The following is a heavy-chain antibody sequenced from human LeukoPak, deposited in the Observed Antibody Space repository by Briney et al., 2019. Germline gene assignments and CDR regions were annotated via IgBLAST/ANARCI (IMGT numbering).Heavy chain of an antibody. V-gene: IGHV3-30*03. CDR1: GFTFSSYG. Sequence: GRTLRLSCAASGFTFSSYGIHGGRQAPGKGLEWVALISHDGSKKYYAHSAKGQFTISRDNSKNTLSLQMNSLRAEDTAVYYCAPDLRGSASSLDDWGQGTLVTVSS. CDR3: APDLRGSASSLDD. D-gene: IGHD6-25*01. CDR2: ISHDGSKK. J-gene: IGHJ4*02.